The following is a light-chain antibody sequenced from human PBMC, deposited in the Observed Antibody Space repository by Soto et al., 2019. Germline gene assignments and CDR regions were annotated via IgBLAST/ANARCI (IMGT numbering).Light chain of an antibody. V-gene: IGLV1-44*01. Sequence: QSVLTQPPSASGTLGQRVTISCSGSTSNIGTNTVNWYQQVPGTAPKVLIYGNHQRPSAVPDRFSGSKSGTSASLAISGLQAEDEADYYCAAWDDSVWVFGGGTKFTVL. J-gene: IGLJ3*02. CDR1: TSNIGTNT. CDR3: AAWDDSVWV. CDR2: GNH.